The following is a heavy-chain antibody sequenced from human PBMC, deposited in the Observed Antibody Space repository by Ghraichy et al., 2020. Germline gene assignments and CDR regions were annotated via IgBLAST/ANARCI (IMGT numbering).Heavy chain of an antibody. CDR3: AREGRDAYKYDPDF. Sequence: ASVKVSCKASGYTFTAYFILWVRQAPGQGLEWMGWFNPNSGVTNSAQKFQGRVTMTRDTSISTAYMELSRLTSDDTAVYYCAREGRDAYKYDPDFWGQGTLVTVSS. CDR1: GYTFTAYF. V-gene: IGHV1-2*02. D-gene: IGHD5-24*01. CDR2: FNPNSGVT. J-gene: IGHJ4*02.